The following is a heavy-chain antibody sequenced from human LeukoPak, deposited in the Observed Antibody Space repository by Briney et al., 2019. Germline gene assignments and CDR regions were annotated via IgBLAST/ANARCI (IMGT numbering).Heavy chain of an antibody. V-gene: IGHV3-48*03. J-gene: IGHJ5*02. CDR3: ARGLGFCTNGVCLRNWFDP. D-gene: IGHD2-8*01. Sequence: PGGSLRVSCAGSGFIFSSYAMSWVRQAPGKGLEWVSYISSSGSTIYYADSVKGRFTISRDNAKNSLYLQMNSLRAEDTAVYYCARGLGFCTNGVCLRNWFDPWGQGTLVTVSS. CDR1: GFIFSSYA. CDR2: ISSSGSTI.